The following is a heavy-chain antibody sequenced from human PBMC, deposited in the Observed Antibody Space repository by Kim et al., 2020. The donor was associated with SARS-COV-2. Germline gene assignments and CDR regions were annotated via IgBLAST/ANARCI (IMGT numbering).Heavy chain of an antibody. CDR3: VKEAAFTTIVVDYYFDY. J-gene: IGHJ4*02. Sequence: VEGRFTLSRDNAKNTLYLKMNSLRTEDTALYYCVKEAAFTTIVVDYYFDYWGQGTLVTVSS. V-gene: IGHV3-30*02. D-gene: IGHD3-22*01.